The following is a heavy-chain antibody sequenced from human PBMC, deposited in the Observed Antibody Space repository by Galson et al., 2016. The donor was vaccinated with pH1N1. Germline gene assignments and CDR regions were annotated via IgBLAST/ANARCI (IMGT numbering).Heavy chain of an antibody. CDR2: IYSDDST. Sequence: SLRLSCASYAFSVRNNFMTWVRQPPGKALEWVSTIYSDDSTNYGDFVKGRFTVSRDISENTVFLQLNNLRVDDTAVYYCARDKRRYFDSWGQGTLVTVSP. CDR3: ARDKRRYFDS. CDR1: AFSVRNNF. J-gene: IGHJ4*02. V-gene: IGHV3-53*01.